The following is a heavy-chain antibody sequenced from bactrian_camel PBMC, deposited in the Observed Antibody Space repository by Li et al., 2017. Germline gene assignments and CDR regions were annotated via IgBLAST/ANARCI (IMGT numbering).Heavy chain of an antibody. D-gene: IGHD6*01. Sequence: HVQLVESGGGTVQAGGSLTLSCVVSGESVNRYCIGWFRQVPGKEREGVAAIDHAGSATYTYAVQGRFTISKDSAKNTLYLQMNSLKPEDTAMYYCAVKISGGTCLLVAGRNYWGQGTQVTVS. V-gene: IGHV3S57*01. CDR1: GESVNRYC. J-gene: IGHJ4*01. CDR2: IDHAGSA. CDR3: AVKISGGTCLLVAGRNY.